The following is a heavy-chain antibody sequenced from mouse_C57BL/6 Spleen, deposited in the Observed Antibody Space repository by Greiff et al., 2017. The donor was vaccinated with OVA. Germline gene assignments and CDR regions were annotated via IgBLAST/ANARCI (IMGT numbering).Heavy chain of an antibody. J-gene: IGHJ2*01. CDR2: IDPEDGDT. CDR1: GFNIKDYY. D-gene: IGHD1-1*01. Sequence: VQLQQPGAELVRPGASVKLSCTASGFNIKDYYMHWVKQRPEQGLEWIGRIDPEDGDTEYAPKFQGKATMTADTSSNTAYLQLSSLTSEDTAVYYCTTYYGSKEDYFDYWGQGTTLTVSS. V-gene: IGHV14-1*01. CDR3: TTYYGSKEDYFDY.